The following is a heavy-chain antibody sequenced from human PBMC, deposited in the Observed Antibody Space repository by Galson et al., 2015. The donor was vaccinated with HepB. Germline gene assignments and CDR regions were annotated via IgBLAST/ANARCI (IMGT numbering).Heavy chain of an antibody. CDR3: VAATIIEGTYYYYMDV. D-gene: IGHD5-12*01. V-gene: IGHV1-24*01. J-gene: IGHJ6*03. Sequence: SVKVSCKVSGYTLTELSMHWVRQAPGKGLEWMGGFDPEDGETIYAQKFQGRVTMTEDTSTDTAYMELSSLRSEDTAVYYCVAATIIEGTYYYYMDVWGKGTTVTVSS. CDR1: GYTLTELS. CDR2: FDPEDGET.